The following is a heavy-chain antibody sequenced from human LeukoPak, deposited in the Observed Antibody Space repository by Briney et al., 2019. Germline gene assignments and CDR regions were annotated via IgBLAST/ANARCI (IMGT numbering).Heavy chain of an antibody. J-gene: IGHJ3*02. V-gene: IGHV3-30-3*01. CDR2: ISYDGSNK. Sequence: PGRSLRLSCAASGFTFSRYAMHWVRQAPGKGLEWVAVISYDGSNKYYADSVKGRFTISRDNAKNSLYLQMNSLRAEDTAVYYCAISGADAFDIWGQGTMVTVSS. CDR3: AISGADAFDI. D-gene: IGHD6-19*01. CDR1: GFTFSRYA.